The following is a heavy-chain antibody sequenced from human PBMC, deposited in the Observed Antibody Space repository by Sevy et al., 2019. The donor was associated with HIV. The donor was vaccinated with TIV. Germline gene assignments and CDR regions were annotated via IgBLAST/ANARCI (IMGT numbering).Heavy chain of an antibody. CDR3: TRVRGLLGWFDS. CDR2: ISYDGSRT. Sequence: GGCLRLSCAASGFTFSDYTIHWVRQAPGKGLEWVAVISYDGSRTSYADSVKGRFTISRDNSKNTLFLQMNSLRVADTAVYYCTRVRGLLGWFDSWGQGTLVTVSS. V-gene: IGHV3-30*04. CDR1: GFTFSDYT. J-gene: IGHJ5*01. D-gene: IGHD3-10*01.